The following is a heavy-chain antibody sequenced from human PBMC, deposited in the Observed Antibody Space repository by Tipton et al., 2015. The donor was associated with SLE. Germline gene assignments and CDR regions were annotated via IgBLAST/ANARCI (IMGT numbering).Heavy chain of an antibody. V-gene: IGHV4-30-4*01. D-gene: IGHD6-19*01. CDR3: ATNSGWLYDAFDI. J-gene: IGHJ3*02. CDR1: GGSISSGDYY. Sequence: TLSLTCTVSGGSISSGDYYWSWIRQPPGKGLELIGYIYYSGTTYYNPSLRSRVTISGDTSKNQLSLKLTSVTAADTAVYYCATNSGWLYDAFDIWGQGTMVSVSS. CDR2: IYYSGTT.